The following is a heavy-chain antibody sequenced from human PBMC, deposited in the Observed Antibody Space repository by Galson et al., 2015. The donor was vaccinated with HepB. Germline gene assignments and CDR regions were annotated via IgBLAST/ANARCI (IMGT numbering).Heavy chain of an antibody. Sequence: SLRLSCAASGFTFSDYYMSWIRQAPGKGLEWVSYISSGSSYTNYADSVKGRFTISRDNAKNSLYLQMNSLRAEDTAVYYCARTRGNYDSSGYFFDYWGQGTLVTVSS. CDR1: GFTFSDYY. D-gene: IGHD3-22*01. CDR2: ISSGSSYT. J-gene: IGHJ4*02. V-gene: IGHV3-11*06. CDR3: ARTRGNYDSSGYFFDY.